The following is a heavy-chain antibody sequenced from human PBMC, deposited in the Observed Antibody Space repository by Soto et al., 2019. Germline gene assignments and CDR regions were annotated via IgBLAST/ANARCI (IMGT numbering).Heavy chain of an antibody. CDR1: GFTFSGST. D-gene: IGHD4-17*01. CDR2: IRSKANSYAT. V-gene: IGHV3-73*01. J-gene: IGHJ4*02. Sequence: PGGSLRLSCAASGFTFSGSTMHWVRQASGKGLEWVGRIRSKANSYATAYAASVKGRFTISRDDSKNTAYLQMNSLKTEDTAVYYCTRHLDYGDYGRDYWGQGTLVTVSS. CDR3: TRHLDYGDYGRDY.